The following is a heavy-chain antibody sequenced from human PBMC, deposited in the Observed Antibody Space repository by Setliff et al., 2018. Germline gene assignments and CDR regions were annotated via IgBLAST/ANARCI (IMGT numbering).Heavy chain of an antibody. Sequence: GSLRLSCAAPGCTFSTHSMNWVRQAPGKGLEWVSSISRSSTYIYYADSMKGRFTISRDNAKNSLYLQMNSLRAEDTAVYYCASAGHSGSWFPFDAFHIWGQGTMVTVSS. D-gene: IGHD6-13*01. CDR2: ISRSSTYI. CDR3: ASAGHSGSWFPFDAFHI. V-gene: IGHV3-21*01. J-gene: IGHJ3*02. CDR1: GCTFSTHS.